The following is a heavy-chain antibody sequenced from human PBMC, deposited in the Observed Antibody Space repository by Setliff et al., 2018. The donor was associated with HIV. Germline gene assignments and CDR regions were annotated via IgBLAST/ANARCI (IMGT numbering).Heavy chain of an antibody. CDR1: GYTFHYYE. D-gene: IGHD3-22*01. CDR3: ASPMFYDGKVV. J-gene: IGHJ4*02. V-gene: IGHV1-3*01. Sequence: ASVKVSCKASGYTFHYYEIHWVRQAPGQGLEWMGRITAGKGDTEYSQKFQDRVTLTSDMSPNTVYMDLTTLRSEDTAVYYCASPMFYDGKVVWGQGTPVTVSS. CDR2: ITAGKGDT.